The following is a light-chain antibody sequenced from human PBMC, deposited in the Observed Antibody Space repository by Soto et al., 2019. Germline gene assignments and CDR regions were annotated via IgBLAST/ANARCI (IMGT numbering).Light chain of an antibody. V-gene: IGLV1-44*01. CDR3: AVWDDSLNVVV. CDR2: HNN. J-gene: IGLJ2*01. Sequence: QSVLTQPPSASGTPGQRVTISCSGSSSNIGSNPVYWYQQLPRTAPKLLIFHNNERPSGVSARFSGSKSGTSASLAISGLRSEDEADYYCAVWDDSLNVVVFGGGPRSPS. CDR1: SSNIGSNP.